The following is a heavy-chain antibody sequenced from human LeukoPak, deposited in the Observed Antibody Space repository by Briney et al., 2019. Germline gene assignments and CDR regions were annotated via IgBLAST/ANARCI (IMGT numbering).Heavy chain of an antibody. CDR2: IKQDGSER. CDR3: ARGGTRGYSPVDY. CDR1: GFTFDDYA. J-gene: IGHJ4*02. Sequence: PGGSLRLSCAASGFTFDDYAMHWVRQAPGKGLEWVANIKQDGSERNYVDSVKGRSTISRDNAKNSLFLQMNSLRVEGTAVYYCARGGTRGYSPVDYWGQGILVTVSS. D-gene: IGHD5-18*01. V-gene: IGHV3-7*03.